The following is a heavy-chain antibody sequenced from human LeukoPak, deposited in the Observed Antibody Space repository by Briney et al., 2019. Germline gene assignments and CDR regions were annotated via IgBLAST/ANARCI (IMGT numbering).Heavy chain of an antibody. CDR1: GFTFSSHS. CDR3: ARGAYYYED. D-gene: IGHD3-22*01. J-gene: IGHJ4*02. CDR2: ISSSSSTI. Sequence: GGSLRLSCAASGFTFSSHSMNWVRHAPGKGLEWVSYISSSSSTIYYADSVKGRFTISRDNAKKSLYLQMNSLRAEDTAVYYCARGAYYYEDWGQGTLVTVSS. V-gene: IGHV3-48*01.